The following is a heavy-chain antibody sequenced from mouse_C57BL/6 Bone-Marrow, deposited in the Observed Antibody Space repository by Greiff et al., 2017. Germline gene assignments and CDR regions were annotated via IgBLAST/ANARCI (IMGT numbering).Heavy chain of an antibody. D-gene: IGHD3-2*02. Sequence: EVKLVESGPGLVKPSQSLSLTCSVTGYSITSGYYWNWIRQFPGNKLEWMGYISYDGSNNYNPSLKNRISITRATSKNQFFLKLNSVTTEDTATYYWATAQATCAMDYWGQGTSVTVSS. CDR3: ATAQATCAMDY. V-gene: IGHV3-6*01. J-gene: IGHJ4*01. CDR1: GYSITSGYY. CDR2: ISYDGSN.